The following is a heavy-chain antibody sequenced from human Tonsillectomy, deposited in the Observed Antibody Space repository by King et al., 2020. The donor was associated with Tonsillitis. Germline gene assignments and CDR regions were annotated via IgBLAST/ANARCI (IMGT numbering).Heavy chain of an antibody. J-gene: IGHJ5*02. CDR1: GFSFRTYA. D-gene: IGHD1-20*01. V-gene: IGHV3-13*01. CDR2: ICTGGET. CDR3: ARAQSGYNWNVWGWFDP. Sequence: VQLVESGGGLVQPGGCLRLSFAASGFSFRTYAMPWVRQATGKSLDWVSGICTGGETYYSCSVRCRFTLSRENAQNSLHLQMSSLRAGETAVYYCARAQSGYNWNVWGWFDPWGQGTLVTVSS.